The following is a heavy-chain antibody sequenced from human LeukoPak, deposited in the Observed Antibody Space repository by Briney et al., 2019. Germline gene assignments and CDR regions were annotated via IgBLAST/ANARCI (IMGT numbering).Heavy chain of an antibody. D-gene: IGHD2-15*01. CDR2: IIPIFGTA. J-gene: IGHJ5*02. CDR1: GGSFSSYA. V-gene: IGHV1-69*01. CDR3: ARRVVAATHGVNWLDP. Sequence: GSSVKVSCKASGGSFSSYAISWVRPAPGQGLEWMGGIIPIFGTANYAQKFQGRVTITADQSTSTAYMELSSLRSEDTAVYYCARRVVAATHGVNWLDPWGQGTLVTVSS.